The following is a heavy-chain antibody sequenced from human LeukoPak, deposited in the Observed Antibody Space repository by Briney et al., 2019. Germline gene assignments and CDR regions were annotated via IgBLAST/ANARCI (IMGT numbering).Heavy chain of an antibody. CDR2: ISWNSGSI. V-gene: IGHV3-9*03. J-gene: IGHJ2*01. D-gene: IGHD6-13*01. CDR3: AKGGSSSWYPHWYFDL. Sequence: GGSLRLSCAASGFTFDDYAMHWVRQAPGKGLEWVSGISWNSGSIGYADSVKGRFTISRDNAKNSLYLQMNSLRAEDMALYYCAKGGSSSWYPHWYFDLWGRGTLVTVPS. CDR1: GFTFDDYA.